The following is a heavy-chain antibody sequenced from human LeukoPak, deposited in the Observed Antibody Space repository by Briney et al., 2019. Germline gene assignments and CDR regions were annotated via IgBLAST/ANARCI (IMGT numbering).Heavy chain of an antibody. J-gene: IGHJ4*02. V-gene: IGHV3-48*03. D-gene: IGHD3-22*01. CDR2: ISSSGSTM. CDR3: ARDTNTYYYDSSGYYYKPSFDY. Sequence: PGGSLRLSXAASGFTFSSYEMNWVGQPPGKGLEWLSYISSSGSTMYYADSVKGRFTISRDSAKNSLYLQMNSLRAEDTAVYYCARDTNTYYYDSSGYYYKPSFDYWGQGTLVTVSS. CDR1: GFTFSSYE.